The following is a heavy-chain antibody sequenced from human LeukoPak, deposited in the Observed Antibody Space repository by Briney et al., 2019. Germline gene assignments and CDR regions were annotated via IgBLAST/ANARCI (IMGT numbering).Heavy chain of an antibody. CDR1: GGSLSSGSYY. J-gene: IGHJ3*02. D-gene: IGHD3-3*01. CDR2: IYTSGST. V-gene: IGHV4-61*02. CDR3: ARLEGFLDAFDI. Sequence: SETLSLTCTVSGGSLSSGSYYWSWIRQPAGTGLEWIGRIYTSGSTNYNPSLKSRVTISVDTSKNQFSLKLSSVTAADTAVYYCARLEGFLDAFDIWGQGTMVTVSS.